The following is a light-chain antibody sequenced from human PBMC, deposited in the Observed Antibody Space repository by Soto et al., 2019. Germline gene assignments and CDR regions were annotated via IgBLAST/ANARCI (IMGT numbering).Light chain of an antibody. V-gene: IGLV2-14*01. CDR3: SSYTSSSTVV. Sequence: QSALTQPASVSGSPGQSITISCIGTSSDIGAYNYVSWYQQHPGKAPKLMIYDVSNRPSGVSNRFSGSKSGHTASLTISGLQAEDEADYYCSSYTSSSTVVFGGGTQLTVL. CDR1: SSDIGAYNY. CDR2: DVS. J-gene: IGLJ2*01.